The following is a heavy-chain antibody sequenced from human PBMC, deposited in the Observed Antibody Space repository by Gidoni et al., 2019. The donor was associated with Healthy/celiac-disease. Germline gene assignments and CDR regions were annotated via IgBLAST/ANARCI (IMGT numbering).Heavy chain of an antibody. D-gene: IGHD6-19*01. CDR1: GFPFSSYA. J-gene: IGHJ4*02. CDR3: VKDPGIAVAGFDY. Sequence: EVQLVESGGGLVQPGGSLRRSCSASGFPFSSYAMHWVRQAPGKGLDYVSAISSNGGSTYYADSVKGRFTISRDNSKNTLYLQMSSLRAEDTAVYYCVKDPGIAVAGFDYWGQGTLVTVSS. V-gene: IGHV3-64D*06. CDR2: ISSNGGST.